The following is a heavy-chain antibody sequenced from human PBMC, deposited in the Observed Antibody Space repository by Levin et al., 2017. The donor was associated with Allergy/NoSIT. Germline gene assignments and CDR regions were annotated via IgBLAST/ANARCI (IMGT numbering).Heavy chain of an antibody. CDR2: VDPEDGET. CDR3: ATATVADYRFVFDY. V-gene: IGHV1-69-2*01. D-gene: IGHD4-11*01. Sequence: AASVKVSCKVSGYTFTDYYMHWVQQAPGKGLEWMGLVDPEDGETIYAEKFQGRVTITADTSTDTAYMELSSLRSEDTAVYYCATATVADYRFVFDYWGQGTLVTVSS. J-gene: IGHJ4*02. CDR1: GYTFTDYY.